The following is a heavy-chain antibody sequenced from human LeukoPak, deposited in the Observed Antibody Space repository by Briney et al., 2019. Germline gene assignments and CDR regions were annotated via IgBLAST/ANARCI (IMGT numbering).Heavy chain of an antibody. J-gene: IGHJ3*02. Sequence: SETLSLTCTVPGGSISSYYWSWIRQPPGKGLEWIGYIYYTGSTNYNPSLKSRVTISVDTSKNQFSLKLSSVTAADTAVYYCARDSALVDAFDIWGQGTMVTVSS. CDR3: ARDSALVDAFDI. CDR2: IYYTGST. CDR1: GGSISSYY. D-gene: IGHD3-10*01. V-gene: IGHV4-59*01.